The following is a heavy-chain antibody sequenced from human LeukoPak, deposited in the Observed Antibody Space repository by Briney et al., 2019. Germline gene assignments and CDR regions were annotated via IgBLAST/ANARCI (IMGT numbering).Heavy chain of an antibody. CDR3: AREGVIGDGYNFFDY. J-gene: IGHJ4*02. Sequence: GASVKVSCKASGYTFIGYYMHWVRQAPGQGLEWMGWINPHSGGTNSEQNFQGRVTMSRDTSISTVYTELSRLRSDDTALYYCAREGVIGDGYNFFDYWGQGTLVTVSS. V-gene: IGHV1-2*02. CDR1: GYTFIGYY. CDR2: INPHSGGT. D-gene: IGHD5-24*01.